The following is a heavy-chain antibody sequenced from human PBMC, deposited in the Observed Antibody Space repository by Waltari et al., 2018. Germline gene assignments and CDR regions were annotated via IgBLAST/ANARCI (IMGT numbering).Heavy chain of an antibody. J-gene: IGHJ4*02. Sequence: EVQLVASGGGLVKAGGSLRLSCAAFGFTFSTYSMNWVRQAPGKGLVWVSSMSSSSLYMSYADSVKGRVTISRDNAKNSLYLQMNSLRVEDTAVYYCARSSTTVTTFGWGQGTLVTVSS. D-gene: IGHD4-17*01. CDR2: MSSSSLYM. CDR3: ARSSTTVTTFG. CDR1: GFTFSTYS. V-gene: IGHV3-21*01.